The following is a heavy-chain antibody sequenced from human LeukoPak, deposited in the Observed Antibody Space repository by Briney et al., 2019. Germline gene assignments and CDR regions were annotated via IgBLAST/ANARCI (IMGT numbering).Heavy chain of an antibody. CDR3: ARDGSYKLDY. V-gene: IGHV3-74*01. Sequence: PGGSLRLSCAASGLTFSGAWMHWVRQTPGKGLVWISRIKSDGTATYADSVRGRFTISRDNAKNTLYLQMNSLRADDTGIYYCARDGSYKLDYWGQGALVTVSS. CDR1: GLTFSGAW. J-gene: IGHJ4*02. D-gene: IGHD1-26*01. CDR2: IKSDGTA.